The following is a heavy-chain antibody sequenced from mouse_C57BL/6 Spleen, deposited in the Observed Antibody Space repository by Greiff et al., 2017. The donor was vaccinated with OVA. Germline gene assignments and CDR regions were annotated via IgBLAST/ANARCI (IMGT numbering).Heavy chain of an antibody. J-gene: IGHJ4*01. CDR1: GYTFTSYW. Sequence: QVQLQQPGAELVKPGDSVKVSCKASGYTFTSYWMHWVKQRPGQGLEWMGRIHPSDSDTTYNQKFKGKATLPADKHSSTAYMQHSSLTSEDSAVYYCSIKVVAHYYAMDYWGQGTSVTVSA. D-gene: IGHD1-3*01. CDR2: IHPSDSDT. V-gene: IGHV1-74*01. CDR3: SIKVVAHYYAMDY.